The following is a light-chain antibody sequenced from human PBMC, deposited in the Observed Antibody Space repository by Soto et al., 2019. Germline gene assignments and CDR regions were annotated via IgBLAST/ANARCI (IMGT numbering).Light chain of an antibody. CDR2: DTS. CDR1: TGAVTSGHY. V-gene: IGLV7-46*01. CDR3: LLSCSGARPVV. Sequence: QAVVTQEPSLTVSPGGTVTLTCGSSTGAVTSGHYPYWFQQKPGQAPRTLIYDTSNKHSWTPARFSGSLLGGKAALTLSGAQPEDEAEYYCLLSCSGARPVVFGGGTKVTVL. J-gene: IGLJ2*01.